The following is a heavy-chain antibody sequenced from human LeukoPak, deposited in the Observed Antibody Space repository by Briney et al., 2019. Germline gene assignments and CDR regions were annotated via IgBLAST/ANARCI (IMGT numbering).Heavy chain of an antibody. CDR1: GGSISSYY. D-gene: IGHD3-22*01. Sequence: KPSETLSLTCTVSGGSISSYYWSWIRQPPGKGLEWIGYIYCSGSTNYNPSLKSRVTISVDRSKNQFSLKLSPVTAADTAVYYCARNYYDSSGDDWFDPWGQGTLVTVSS. V-gene: IGHV4-59*12. CDR3: ARNYYDSSGDDWFDP. CDR2: IYCSGST. J-gene: IGHJ5*02.